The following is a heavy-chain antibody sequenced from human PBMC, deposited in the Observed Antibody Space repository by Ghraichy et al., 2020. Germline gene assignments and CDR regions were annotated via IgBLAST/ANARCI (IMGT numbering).Heavy chain of an antibody. J-gene: IGHJ6*02. CDR2: IYYSGST. D-gene: IGHD5-12*01. CDR3: ARLFGYSGYDYYYYYYGMDV. V-gene: IGHV4-39*01. CDR1: GGSISSSSYY. Sequence: SETLSLTCTVSGGSISSSSYYWGWIRQPPGKGLEWIGSIYYSGSTYYNPSLKSRVTISVDTSKNQFSLKLSSVTAADTAVYYCARLFGYSGYDYYYYYYGMDVWGQGTTVTVSS.